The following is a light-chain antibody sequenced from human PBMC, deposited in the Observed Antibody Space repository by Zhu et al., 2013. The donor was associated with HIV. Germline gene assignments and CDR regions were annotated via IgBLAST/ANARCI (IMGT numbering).Light chain of an antibody. J-gene: IGKJ1*01. CDR3: QQYNNWPRT. CDR1: QSVGSY. Sequence: EVVLTQSPATLSLSPGERATLSCRASQSVGSYLGWYQQKPGQPPRLLIYDASNRATGVPARFSGSGSETDFTLTISGLQSEDFAVYYCQQYNNWPRTFGQGTKVEIK. V-gene: IGKV3-11*01. CDR2: DAS.